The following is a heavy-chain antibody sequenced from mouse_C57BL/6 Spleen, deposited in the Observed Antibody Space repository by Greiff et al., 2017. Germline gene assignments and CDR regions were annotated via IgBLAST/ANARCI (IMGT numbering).Heavy chain of an antibody. CDR1: GYAFSSSW. CDR2: IYPGDGDT. J-gene: IGHJ2*01. CDR3: EREATVDYFDD. D-gene: IGHD1-1*01. V-gene: IGHV1-82*01. Sequence: QVQLQQSGPELVKPGASVKISCKASGYAFSSSWMNWVKQRPGKGLEWIGRIYPGDGDTNYNGKFKGKATLTADKSSRTAYMQLSSLTSEDSAVYLCEREATVDYFDDWGQGTTLTVSS.